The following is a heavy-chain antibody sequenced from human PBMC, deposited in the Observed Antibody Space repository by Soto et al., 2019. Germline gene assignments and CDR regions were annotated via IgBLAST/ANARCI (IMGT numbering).Heavy chain of an antibody. Sequence: QVQLVESGGGVVQPGRSLRLSCAASGFTFSSYAMHWVRQAPGKGLEWVAVISYDGSNKYYADSVKGRFTISRDNSKNTLYLQMNSLRAEDTAVYYCARWGYSYGSYYGMDVWGQGTTVTVSS. CDR2: ISYDGSNK. V-gene: IGHV3-30-3*01. CDR1: GFTFSSYA. CDR3: ARWGYSYGSYYGMDV. D-gene: IGHD5-18*01. J-gene: IGHJ6*02.